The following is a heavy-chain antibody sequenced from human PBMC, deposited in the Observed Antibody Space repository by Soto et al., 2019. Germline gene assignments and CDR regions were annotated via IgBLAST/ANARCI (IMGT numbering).Heavy chain of an antibody. CDR1: SASISSSSYT. CDR3: AHGLGAARPGGLYGMDV. V-gene: IGHV4-39*01. CDR2: IYYSGTT. J-gene: IGHJ6*02. Sequence: SETLSLTCTVSSASISSSSYTCGWIRQPPGKGLEWIGSIYYSGTTYYNPSLNSRVTVSVDTSKNQFSLKVTSVTAADTAVYYCAHGLGAARPGGLYGMDVWGQGTTVTVSS. D-gene: IGHD6-6*01.